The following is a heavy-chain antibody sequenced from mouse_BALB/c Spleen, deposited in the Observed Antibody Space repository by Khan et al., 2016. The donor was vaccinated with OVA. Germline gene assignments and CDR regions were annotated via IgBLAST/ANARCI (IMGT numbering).Heavy chain of an antibody. V-gene: IGHV9-4*02. CDR3: ARGGAAYYRNDGGAMDY. Sequence: QIQLVQSGPELKKPGETVRISCKASGYTFTNAGMQWVQKMPGKGLKWIGWINTHSGVPKYAEDFKGRFAFSLETSASTVYLQITNLKNEDTATXFCARGGAAYYRNDGGAMDYWGQRTSVTVSS. CDR2: INTHSGVP. J-gene: IGHJ4*01. CDR1: GYTFTNAG. D-gene: IGHD2-14*01.